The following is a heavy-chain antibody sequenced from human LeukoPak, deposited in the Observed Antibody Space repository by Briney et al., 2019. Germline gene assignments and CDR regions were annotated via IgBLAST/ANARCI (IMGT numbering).Heavy chain of an antibody. CDR1: GFTFSSYG. J-gene: IGHJ4*02. V-gene: IGHV3-30*19. Sequence: GGSLRLSCAASGFTFSSYGMHWVRQAPGKGLEWVAVISYDGSKKFYADPLKGRFTISRDNFKSTLYLQMNSLSVEETAVYYCARDRNWEYSGYEFYSDHWGQGTLVTVSS. CDR3: ARDRNWEYSGYEFYSDH. D-gene: IGHD5-12*01. CDR2: ISYDGSKK.